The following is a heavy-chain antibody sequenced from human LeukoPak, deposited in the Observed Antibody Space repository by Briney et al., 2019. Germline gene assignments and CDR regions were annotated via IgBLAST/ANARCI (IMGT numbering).Heavy chain of an antibody. CDR2: ISSSGDSL. CDR3: ARMAVAGQYNDH. CDR1: GFTFSTYE. Sequence: GGSLRLSCAASGFTFSTYEMKWVRQAPGKGLEWVSYISSSGDSLYYADSVKGRFTISRDNARNSLYLQMNSLRAEDTAIYYCARMAVAGQYNDHWGQGTLVTVPS. D-gene: IGHD6-19*01. J-gene: IGHJ4*02. V-gene: IGHV3-48*03.